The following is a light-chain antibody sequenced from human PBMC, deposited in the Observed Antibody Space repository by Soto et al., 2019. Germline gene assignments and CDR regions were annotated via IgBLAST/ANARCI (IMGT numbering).Light chain of an antibody. CDR3: QQSNNWPFT. Sequence: EIVMTQSPATLSVSPGQRATLSCRASQSVGSDLAWYQQKPGQAPRLLIYGASTRATGIPARFSGRGSGTEFALTISGPESEDFAVYYCQQSNNWPFTFGGGTKVEIQ. CDR1: QSVGSD. CDR2: GAS. J-gene: IGKJ4*01. V-gene: IGKV3-15*01.